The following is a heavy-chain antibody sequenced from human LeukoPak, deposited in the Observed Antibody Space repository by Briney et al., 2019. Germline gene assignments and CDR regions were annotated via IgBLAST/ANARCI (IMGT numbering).Heavy chain of an antibody. CDR2: IYYNGST. Sequence: PSQTLSLTCTVSGGSISSGGYYWSWIRQHPGKGLEWIGYIYYNGSTYYNPSLKSRVTISVDTSKNQFSLKLSSVTAADTAVYYCARGRSYGNYFDYWGQGTLVTVSS. CDR1: GGSISSGGYY. CDR3: ARGRSYGNYFDY. J-gene: IGHJ4*02. V-gene: IGHV4-31*03. D-gene: IGHD5-18*01.